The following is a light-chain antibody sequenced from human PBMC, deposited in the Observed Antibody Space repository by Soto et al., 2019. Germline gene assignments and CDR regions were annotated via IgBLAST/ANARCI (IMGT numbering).Light chain of an antibody. CDR1: QSVSSSSY. CDR3: RQYGSSPSYT. V-gene: IGKV3-20*01. Sequence: EIVLTQSPGTLSLSPGERATLSCRASQSVSSSSYLAWYQQKPGQAPRLLIYGASSRATGIPDRFSGSGPAPDFTLTISRLEPEDFAVYYCRQYGSSPSYTFGQGTKVEIK. J-gene: IGKJ2*01. CDR2: GAS.